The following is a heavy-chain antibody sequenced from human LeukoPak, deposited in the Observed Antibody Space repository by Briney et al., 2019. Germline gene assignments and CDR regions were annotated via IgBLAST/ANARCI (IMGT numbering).Heavy chain of an antibody. CDR1: GFTFSNYA. J-gene: IGHJ1*01. CDR2: ISGGGSTT. D-gene: IGHD5-24*01. CDR3: ARDLDDYNGLPPFFQH. Sequence: HPGGSLRLSCAASGFTFSNYAMSWVRQAPGKGLEWVSAISGGGSTTYSADSVKGRFTISRDNSKNMLYLLMNSLRAEDTAVYYCARDLDDYNGLPPFFQHWGQGTLVTVSS. V-gene: IGHV3-23*01.